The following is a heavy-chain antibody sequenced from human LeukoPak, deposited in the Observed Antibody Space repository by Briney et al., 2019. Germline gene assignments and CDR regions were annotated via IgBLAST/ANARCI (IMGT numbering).Heavy chain of an antibody. CDR2: VSSGSDYI. CDR1: GFTFGTYT. Sequence: PGGSLRLSCAASGFTFGTYTMIWVRQAAGKGLEWVSSVSSGSDYIYYANSVKGRFTVSRDNAKNSLYLQMNSLRAEDTAVYYCAREITMIPSSQSADYYYMDVWGKGTTVTISS. CDR3: AREITMIPSSQSADYYYMDV. V-gene: IGHV3-21*01. J-gene: IGHJ6*03. D-gene: IGHD3-22*01.